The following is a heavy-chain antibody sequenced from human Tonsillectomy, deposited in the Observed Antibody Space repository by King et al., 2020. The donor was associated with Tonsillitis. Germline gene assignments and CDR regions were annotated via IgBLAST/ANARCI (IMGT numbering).Heavy chain of an antibody. CDR2: INHSGST. V-gene: IGHV4-34*01. D-gene: IGHD4-17*01. Sequence: VQLQQWGAGLLKPSETLCLTCAVYGGSFSDYYWTWIRQPPGKGLEWIGEINHSGSTNYNPSLKSRVTISVDTSKNQFSLKVSSVTAAETAVYYCARGLPVTTEDGMDVWGQGTTVTVSS. J-gene: IGHJ6*02. CDR1: GGSFSDYY. CDR3: ARGLPVTTEDGMDV.